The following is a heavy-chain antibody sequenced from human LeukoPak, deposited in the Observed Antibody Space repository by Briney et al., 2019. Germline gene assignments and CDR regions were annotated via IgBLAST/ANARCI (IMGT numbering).Heavy chain of an antibody. CDR1: GGSISSGSYY. Sequence: PSETLSLTCTVSGGSISSGSYYWSWIRQPAGKGLEWIGRIYTSGSTNYNPSLKSRATISVDTSKNQFSLKLSSVTAADTAVYYCARAEGYDFWSGYFRFGSFDYWGQGTLVTVSS. CDR2: IYTSGST. CDR3: ARAEGYDFWSGYFRFGSFDY. D-gene: IGHD3-3*01. J-gene: IGHJ4*02. V-gene: IGHV4-61*02.